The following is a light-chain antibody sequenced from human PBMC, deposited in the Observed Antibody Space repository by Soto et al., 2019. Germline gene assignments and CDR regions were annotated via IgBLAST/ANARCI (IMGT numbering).Light chain of an antibody. CDR2: LEGSGSY. CDR3: ETWYSNTRGV. V-gene: IGLV4-60*03. CDR1: SGHSSYI. J-gene: IGLJ2*01. Sequence: QPVLTQSSSASASLGSSVKLTCTLSSGHSSYIIAWHQQQPGKAPRYLMKLEGSGSYNKGSGVPDRFSGSSSGADRYLTISNLQSEDEADYYCETWYSNTRGVFCGGTQVIVL.